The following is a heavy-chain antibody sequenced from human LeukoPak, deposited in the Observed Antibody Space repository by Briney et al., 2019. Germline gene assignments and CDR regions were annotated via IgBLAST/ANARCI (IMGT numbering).Heavy chain of an antibody. CDR2: VYYSGSA. CDR1: GDSATTYY. Sequence: RTSETLSLTCTVSGDSATTYYWSWIRQPPGKGLEWLGYVYYSGSATYNPSLKSRVTISVDTSKNQFSLRLSSVTAADTAVYDCARDGSNWSNDYYHGVDVWGQGTAVTVSS. D-gene: IGHD4-11*01. J-gene: IGHJ6*02. V-gene: IGHV4-59*02. CDR3: ARDGSNWSNDYYHGVDV.